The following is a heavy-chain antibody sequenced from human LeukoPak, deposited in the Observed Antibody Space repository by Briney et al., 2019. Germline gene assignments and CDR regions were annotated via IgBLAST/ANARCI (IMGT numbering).Heavy chain of an antibody. CDR1: GFTFSSYA. Sequence: GGSLRLSCAASGFTFSSYAMHWVRQAPGKGLEWVAVISYDGSNKYYADSVKGRFTISRDNSKNSLYLQMNSLRAEDTAVYYCARRRDYWGQGTLVTVSS. CDR3: ARRRDY. CDR2: ISYDGSNK. V-gene: IGHV3-30-3*01. J-gene: IGHJ4*02.